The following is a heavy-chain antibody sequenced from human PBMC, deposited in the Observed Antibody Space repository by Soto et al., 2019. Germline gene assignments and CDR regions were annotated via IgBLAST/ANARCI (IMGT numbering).Heavy chain of an antibody. V-gene: IGHV4-59*11. J-gene: IGHJ4*02. D-gene: IGHD6-13*01. CDR2: IYDSVKT. CDR1: GGSISSHY. Sequence: TSETLSLTCTVSGGSISSHYWTWIWIRQLPGRGLEWVGYIYDSVKTKYNPSLKSRVTISVDTSKNQFSLQLSSVTAADTAVYYCARYRREAVAGYTLDNWGQGILVTVSS. CDR3: ARYRREAVAGYTLDN.